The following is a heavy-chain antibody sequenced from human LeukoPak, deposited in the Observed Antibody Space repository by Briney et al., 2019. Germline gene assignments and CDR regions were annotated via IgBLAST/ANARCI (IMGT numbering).Heavy chain of an antibody. J-gene: IGHJ4*02. CDR1: GGSFSGYY. CDR3: ARRVGDFWSGYPLDY. D-gene: IGHD3-3*01. Sequence: SETLSLTCAVYGGSFSGYYWSWIRQPPGKGLEWIGEINHSGSTNYNPSLKSRVAISVDTSKNQFSLKLSSVTAADTAVYYCARRVGDFWSGYPLDYWGQGTLVTVSS. V-gene: IGHV4-34*01. CDR2: INHSGST.